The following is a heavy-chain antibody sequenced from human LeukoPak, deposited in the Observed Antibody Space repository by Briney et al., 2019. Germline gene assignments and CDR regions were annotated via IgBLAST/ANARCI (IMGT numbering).Heavy chain of an antibody. V-gene: IGHV4-34*01. Sequence: SETLSLTCAVYGGSFSGYYWSWIRQPPGKGLEWIGEINHSGSTSYNPSLKSRVTISVDTSKNQFSLKLSSVTAADTAVYYCVSSGSDDYWGQGTLVTVSS. CDR2: INHSGST. CDR1: GGSFSGYY. D-gene: IGHD3-10*01. CDR3: VSSGSDDY. J-gene: IGHJ4*02.